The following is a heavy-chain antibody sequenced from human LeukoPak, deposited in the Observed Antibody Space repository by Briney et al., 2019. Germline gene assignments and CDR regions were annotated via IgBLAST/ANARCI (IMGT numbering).Heavy chain of an antibody. D-gene: IGHD6-13*01. CDR3: VRGAYSSSWLNFDY. V-gene: IGHV3-48*01. Sequence: PGGSLRLSCAASGFTFNSYSMSWVRQAPGKGLEWVSYISSSDSTIYYADSVRGRFTISRDSAKNSLYLQMNSLRAEDMAVYYCVRGAYSSSWLNFDYWGQGTLVTVSS. J-gene: IGHJ4*02. CDR1: GFTFNSYS. CDR2: ISSSDSTI.